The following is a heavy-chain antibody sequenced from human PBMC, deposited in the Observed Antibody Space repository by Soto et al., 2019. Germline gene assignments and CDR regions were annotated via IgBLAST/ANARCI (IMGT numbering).Heavy chain of an antibody. Sequence: PGGSLRLSCAASGFTFSSYVMSWVRQAPGKGLEWVSAISGSADSTYHADSVKGRFTISRDNSKNTLYLQMNSLRAEDTAVYYCAKGGNDFWSGYSFDYWGQGTLVTVSS. V-gene: IGHV3-23*01. CDR2: ISGSADST. CDR3: AKGGNDFWSGYSFDY. J-gene: IGHJ4*01. D-gene: IGHD3-3*01. CDR1: GFTFSSYV.